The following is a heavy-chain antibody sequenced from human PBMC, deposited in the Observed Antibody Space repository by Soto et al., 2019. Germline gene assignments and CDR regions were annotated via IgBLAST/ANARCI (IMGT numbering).Heavy chain of an antibody. CDR3: ARRYLY. CDR2: IDSSGST. Sequence: PSETLSLTCTVSGDSISNGDYYWSWIRQPPGRGLEWIGYIDSSGSTYYNPSLKSRLTMSVDMSKNQFSLRLTSVTAADPAVYYCARRYLYWGQGLLVTVSS. V-gene: IGHV4-30-4*01. J-gene: IGHJ4*02. D-gene: IGHD3-16*02. CDR1: GDSISNGDYY.